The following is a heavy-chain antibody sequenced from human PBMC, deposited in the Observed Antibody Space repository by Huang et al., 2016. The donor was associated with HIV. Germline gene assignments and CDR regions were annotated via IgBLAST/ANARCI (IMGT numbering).Heavy chain of an antibody. J-gene: IGHJ3*02. D-gene: IGHD3-3*01. CDR3: ARLYIIFGVPDAFDM. CDR1: GFTFSDHY. CDR2: ISGGRGSTI. V-gene: IGHV3-11*01. Sequence: QVQLVESGGDLVKPGGSLRLSCVGTGFTFSDHYMSWVRRAPGKGLEWVSYISGGRGSTIYYGDSVKGRFTISRDNAKNSLYLQMNSLRAEDTAVYFCARLYIIFGVPDAFDMWGQGTMVTVSS.